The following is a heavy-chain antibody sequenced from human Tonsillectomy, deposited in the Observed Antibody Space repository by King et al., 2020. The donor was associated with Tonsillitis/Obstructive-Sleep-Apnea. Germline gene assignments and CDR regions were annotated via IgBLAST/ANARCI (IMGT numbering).Heavy chain of an antibody. Sequence: QLVQSGAEVKKPGSSVKVSCKASGGTFSNYVINWVRQAPGQGLEWMGGIIPILDIANYAQKFQGRVTITADKSTSTAYMELSSLGSEDTAVYYCASRDTDLARSWYGMDVWGQGTTVTVSS. CDR3: ASRDTDLARSWYGMDV. V-gene: IGHV1-69*10. D-gene: IGHD6-6*01. CDR1: GGTFSNYV. J-gene: IGHJ6*02. CDR2: IIPILDIA.